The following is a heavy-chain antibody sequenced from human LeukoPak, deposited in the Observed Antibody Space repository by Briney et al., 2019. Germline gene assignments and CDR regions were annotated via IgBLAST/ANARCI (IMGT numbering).Heavy chain of an antibody. V-gene: IGHV3-30*02. J-gene: IGHJ4*02. Sequence: GGSLRPSCAASGFSFSNYGMHWVRQPPGKGLEWVAFIRYDGSNKHYADSVKGRFSISRDNSKTTLYLQMNSLRPEDTAVYYCAKDFPSRDNFWSGYYTDFDYWGQGTLVTVS. CDR3: AKDFPSRDNFWSGYYTDFDY. D-gene: IGHD3-3*01. CDR1: GFSFSNYG. CDR2: IRYDGSNK.